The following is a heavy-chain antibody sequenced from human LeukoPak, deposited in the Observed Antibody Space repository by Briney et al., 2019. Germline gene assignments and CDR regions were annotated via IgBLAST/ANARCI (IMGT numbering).Heavy chain of an antibody. J-gene: IGHJ6*03. CDR3: TTDGGPPRPNYYYYMDV. V-gene: IGHV1-24*01. CDR1: GYSLSELS. Sequence: ASVKVFCKVSGYSLSELSMHWVRQAPGRGLEWMGGLDPENGETVYAQKFQGRVTVTEDTSTDTAYMELTSLRSEDTAIYYRTTDGGPPRPNYYYYMDVWGKGTTVTVSS. CDR2: LDPENGET. D-gene: IGHD6-6*01.